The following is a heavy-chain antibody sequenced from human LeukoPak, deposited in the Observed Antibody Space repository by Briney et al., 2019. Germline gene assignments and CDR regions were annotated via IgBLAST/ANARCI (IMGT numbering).Heavy chain of an antibody. V-gene: IGHV1-18*01. CDR2: ISVYNGNT. CDR1: GYTFTSYS. D-gene: IGHD1-26*01. J-gene: IGHJ4*01. Sequence: ASVKVSCKASGYTFTSYSSSGGRQGPGQGREWMGWISVYNGNTEYAQKLPGRVTMTTDTYTSTAYMELRSLRSEDPAVYYCARGLGGSGSYFLTFDYWGPGTLVTVSS. CDR3: ARGLGGSGSYFLTFDY.